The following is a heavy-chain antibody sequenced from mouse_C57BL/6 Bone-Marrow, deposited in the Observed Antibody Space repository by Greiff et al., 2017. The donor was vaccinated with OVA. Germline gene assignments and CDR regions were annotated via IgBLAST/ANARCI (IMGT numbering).Heavy chain of an antibody. CDR1: GYTFTSYW. D-gene: IGHD1-1*02. Sequence: QVQLQQPGAELVKPGASVKLSCKASGYTFTSYWMQWVKQRPGQGLEWIGEIDPSASYTNYNQKFKGKATLTVDTSSSTAYMQRSSLTSDDAAVYYCAREGWQADYWGQGTTLTVAS. CDR2: IDPSASYT. J-gene: IGHJ2*01. V-gene: IGHV1-50*01. CDR3: AREGWQADY.